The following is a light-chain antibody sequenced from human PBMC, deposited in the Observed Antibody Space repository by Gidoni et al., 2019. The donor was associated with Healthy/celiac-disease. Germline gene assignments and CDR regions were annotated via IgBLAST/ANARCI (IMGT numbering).Light chain of an antibody. CDR3: QKYYSTPRT. V-gene: IGKV4-1*01. Sequence: DIVMTSSTDSLAVSLGERATINCKSSQSVLYSSNNKNYLAWYQQKPGQPPKLLIYWASTRESGVPDRFSGSGSGTDFTLTISSLQAEDVAVYYCQKYYSTPRTFGQGTKVEIK. CDR1: QSVLYSSNNKNY. J-gene: IGKJ1*01. CDR2: WAS.